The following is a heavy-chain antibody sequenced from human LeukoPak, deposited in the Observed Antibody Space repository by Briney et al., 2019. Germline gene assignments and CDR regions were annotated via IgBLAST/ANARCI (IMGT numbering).Heavy chain of an antibody. V-gene: IGHV3-23*01. Sequence: PGGSLRLSCAASGFTFSSYAMSWVRQAPGKGLEWVSAISGSGGSTYYADSVKGRFTISRDNSKNTLYLQVNSLRAEDTAVYYCAKSLRGYDWGGGSDYWGQGTLVTVSS. J-gene: IGHJ4*02. D-gene: IGHD5-12*01. CDR2: ISGSGGST. CDR1: GFTFSSYA. CDR3: AKSLRGYDWGGGSDY.